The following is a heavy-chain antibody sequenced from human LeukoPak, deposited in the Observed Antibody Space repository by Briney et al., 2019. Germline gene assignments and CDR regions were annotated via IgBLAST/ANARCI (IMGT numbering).Heavy chain of an antibody. V-gene: IGHV3-7*01. CDR2: IKEDGSDK. Sequence: GGSLRLSCAGSGFTFSSYWMTWVRQAPGKGLEWVANIKEDGSDKYYVDSMKGRFTISRDNAENSVYLQMNSLRAEDTAVYYCASSAGTPRYFDLWGRGTLVTVSS. D-gene: IGHD6-13*01. J-gene: IGHJ2*01. CDR1: GFTFSSYW. CDR3: ASSAGTPRYFDL.